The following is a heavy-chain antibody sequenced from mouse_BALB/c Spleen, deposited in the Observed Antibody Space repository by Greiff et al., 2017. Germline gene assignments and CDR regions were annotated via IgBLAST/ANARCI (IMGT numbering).Heavy chain of an antibody. J-gene: IGHJ3*01. CDR1: GYTFTNYW. CDR3: ARSDYYGSTSTGAWFAY. CDR2: IYPGGGYT. Sequence: VQLQQSGAELVRPGTSVKISCKASGYTFTNYWLGWVKQRPGHGLEWIGDIYPGGGYTNYNEKFKGKATLTADTSSSTAYMQLSSLTSEDSAVYFCARSDYYGSTSTGAWFAYWGQGTLVTVSA. D-gene: IGHD1-1*01. V-gene: IGHV1-63*02.